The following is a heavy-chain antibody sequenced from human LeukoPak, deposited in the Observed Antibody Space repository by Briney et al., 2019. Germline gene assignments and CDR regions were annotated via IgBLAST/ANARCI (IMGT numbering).Heavy chain of an antibody. Sequence: ASVKVSCKASGYTFTSYGISWVRQAPGQGLEWMGWTSAYNGNTNYAQKLQGRVTMTTDTSTSTAYMELRSLRSDDTAVYYCARDPHIAAAGHDAFDIWGQGTMVTVSS. D-gene: IGHD6-13*01. J-gene: IGHJ3*02. CDR2: TSAYNGNT. CDR3: ARDPHIAAAGHDAFDI. V-gene: IGHV1-18*01. CDR1: GYTFTSYG.